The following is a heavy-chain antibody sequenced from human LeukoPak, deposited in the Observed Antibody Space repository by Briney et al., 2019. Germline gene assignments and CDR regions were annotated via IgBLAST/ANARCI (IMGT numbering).Heavy chain of an antibody. D-gene: IGHD5-18*01. Sequence: SQTLSLTCAISGDSVSSNSSWNWIRQSPSRGLEWLGRTYYKSKWYNDYVVSVKSRININPDTSKNQFSLQLNSVTPEDTAVYYCARGGQGHGYSADEAFDIWGQGTMVTVS. CDR3: ARGGQGHGYSADEAFDI. CDR2: TYYKSKWYN. J-gene: IGHJ3*02. V-gene: IGHV6-1*01. CDR1: GDSVSSNSS.